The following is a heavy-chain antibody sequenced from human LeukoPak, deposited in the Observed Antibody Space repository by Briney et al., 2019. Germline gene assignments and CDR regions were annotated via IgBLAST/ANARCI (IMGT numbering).Heavy chain of an antibody. J-gene: IGHJ4*02. CDR2: INHSGST. CDR1: GGSISSYY. Sequence: PSETLSLTCTVSGGSISSYYASWSRHPPGKGLEWIGEINHSGSTNYNPSLKSRVTISVDTSKNQFSLKLSSVTAADTAVYYCARGSRVWFGDYWGQGTLVTVSS. D-gene: IGHD3-10*01. V-gene: IGHV4-34*01. CDR3: ARGSRVWFGDY.